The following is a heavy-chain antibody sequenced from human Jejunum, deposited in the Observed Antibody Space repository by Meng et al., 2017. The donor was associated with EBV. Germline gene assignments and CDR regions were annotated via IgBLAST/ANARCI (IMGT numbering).Heavy chain of an antibody. V-gene: IGHV1-69-2*01. Sequence: EVQLVQSVAEVKKPGATVKVSCKVSGHVFTDYYIHWVQQAPGKGLEWMGLVDPEDGEVKYAEKFQGRVTITADTSTDTAYLELSSLRSEDTAMYYCATVNFYDTPSFWGQGPLVTVSS. J-gene: IGHJ4*02. CDR2: VDPEDGEV. D-gene: IGHD3-22*01. CDR1: GHVFTDYY. CDR3: ATVNFYDTPSF.